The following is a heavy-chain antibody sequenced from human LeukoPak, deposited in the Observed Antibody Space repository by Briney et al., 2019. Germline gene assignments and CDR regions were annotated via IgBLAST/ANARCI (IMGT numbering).Heavy chain of an antibody. CDR3: ARRVGAAQNWFDP. D-gene: IGHD1-26*01. CDR2: INPSGGST. CDR1: GYTFTSYG. Sequence: ASVKVSCKASGYTFTSYGISWVRQAPGQGLEWMGIINPSGGSTSYAQKLQGRVTMTRDTSTSTVYMELSSLRSEDTAVYYCARRVGAAQNWFDPWGQGTLVTVSS. J-gene: IGHJ5*02. V-gene: IGHV1-46*01.